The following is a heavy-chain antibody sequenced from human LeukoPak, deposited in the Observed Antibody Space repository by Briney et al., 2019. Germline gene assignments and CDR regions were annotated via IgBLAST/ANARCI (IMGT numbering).Heavy chain of an antibody. V-gene: IGHV4-4*02. Sequence: PSETLSLTCVVSGASISSSNWWSWVRQPPGKGLEWIGYIYYSGSTNYNPSLKSRVTISVDTSKNQFSLKLSSVTAADTAVYYCARDRNDAFDIWGQGTMVTVSS. CDR1: GASISSSNW. CDR2: IYYSGST. J-gene: IGHJ3*02. CDR3: ARDRNDAFDI.